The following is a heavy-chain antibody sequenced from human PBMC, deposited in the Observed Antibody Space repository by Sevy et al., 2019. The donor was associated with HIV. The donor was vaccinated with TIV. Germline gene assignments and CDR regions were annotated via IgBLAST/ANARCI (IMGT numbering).Heavy chain of an antibody. J-gene: IGHJ4*02. Sequence: GGSLRLSCAASGFTFSVYWMSWVRQAPGKGLEWVATMKEDGSDKDYVDSVKGRFTISRDNAKNSLYLQMNSLRAKDTAGYYCVGGGGGGYSYSLDCWGQGTLVTVSS. CDR1: GFTFSVYW. D-gene: IGHD5-18*01. CDR3: VGGGGGGYSYSLDC. V-gene: IGHV3-7*01. CDR2: MKEDGSDK.